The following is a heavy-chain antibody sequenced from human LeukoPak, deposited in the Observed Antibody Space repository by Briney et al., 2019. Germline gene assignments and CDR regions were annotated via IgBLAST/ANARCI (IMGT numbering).Heavy chain of an antibody. CDR1: GGTFSSYA. D-gene: IGHD2-2*01. CDR3: ALIPYCTTATCYYFDF. CDR2: IIPIFGTA. Sequence: ASVKVSCKASGGTFSSYAISWVRQAPGQGLEWMGGIIPIFGTANYAQKLQGRVTITTDESTSTAYMELRSLRSDDTAVYYCALIPYCTTATCYYFDFWGQGTLVTVSS. J-gene: IGHJ4*02. V-gene: IGHV1-69*05.